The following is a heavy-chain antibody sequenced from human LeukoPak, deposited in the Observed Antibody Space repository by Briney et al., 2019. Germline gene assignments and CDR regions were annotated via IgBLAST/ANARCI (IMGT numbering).Heavy chain of an antibody. Sequence: PGGSLRLSCAASGFTFNNYAMNWVRQAPGKGLAWVAVVSYDESDKYYADSVKGRFTISRDNSKNTLYLQMNSLRAEDTAVYYCAKVLGYYYGSGSYYRGFDYWGQGTLVTVSS. V-gene: IGHV3-30*04. J-gene: IGHJ4*02. CDR3: AKVLGYYYGSGSYYRGFDY. CDR1: GFTFNNYA. D-gene: IGHD3-10*01. CDR2: VSYDESDK.